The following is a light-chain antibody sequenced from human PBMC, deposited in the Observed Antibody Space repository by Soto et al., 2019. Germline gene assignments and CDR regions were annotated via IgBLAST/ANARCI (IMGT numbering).Light chain of an antibody. CDR2: AAS. J-gene: IGKJ2*01. CDR3: QQSYSAPYT. Sequence: DIQMTQSPSSLSASVGDRVTITCRASQSIYSSLNWYHQKPGKAPKLLIYAASNLQSGVPSRFSGSGSGTDFTLSISSLQPEDVATYYWQQSYSAPYTFGQGTKLEI. CDR1: QSIYSS. V-gene: IGKV1-39*01.